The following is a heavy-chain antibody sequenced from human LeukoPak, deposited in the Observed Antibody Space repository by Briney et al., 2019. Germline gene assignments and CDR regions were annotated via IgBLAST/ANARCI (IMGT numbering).Heavy chain of an antibody. Sequence: GASVKVSCKASGGTFSSYAISWVRQAPGQGLEWMGGIIPIFGTANYAQKFQGRVMITADKSTSTAYMELSSLRSEDTAVYYCARDWVGYCSGGSCYSTTEFDYWGQGTLVTVSS. CDR3: ARDWVGYCSGGSCYSTTEFDY. J-gene: IGHJ4*02. CDR1: GGTFSSYA. V-gene: IGHV1-69*06. CDR2: IIPIFGTA. D-gene: IGHD2-15*01.